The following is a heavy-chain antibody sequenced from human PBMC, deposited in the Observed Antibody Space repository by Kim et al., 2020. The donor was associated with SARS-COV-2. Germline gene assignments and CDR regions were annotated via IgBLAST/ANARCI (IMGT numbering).Heavy chain of an antibody. CDR2: IYSGGST. J-gene: IGHJ4*02. V-gene: IGHV3-53*01. D-gene: IGHD2-15*01. CDR1: GFTVSSNY. CDR3: ARDGGYCSGGSCSFDY. Sequence: GGSLRLSCAASGFTVSSNYMSWVRQAPGKGLEWVSVIYSGGSTYYADSVKGRFTISRDNSKNTLYLQMNSLRAEDTAVYYCARDGGYCSGGSCSFDYWGQGTLVTVSS.